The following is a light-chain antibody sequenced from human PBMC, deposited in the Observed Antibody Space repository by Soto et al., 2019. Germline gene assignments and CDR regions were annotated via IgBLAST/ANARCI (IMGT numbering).Light chain of an antibody. CDR1: QTISRN. V-gene: IGKV1-39*01. CDR2: AAS. J-gene: IGKJ4*01. CDR3: QQSYDTPLT. Sequence: DIQMTQSPVSLSASVGDRVTITCRASQTISRNLNWYQQKPGKAPKLLIFAASSLQSEAPLRFSGSGSGTDFPLTISSLQPEDFATYYCQQSYDTPLTFGGGTKVES.